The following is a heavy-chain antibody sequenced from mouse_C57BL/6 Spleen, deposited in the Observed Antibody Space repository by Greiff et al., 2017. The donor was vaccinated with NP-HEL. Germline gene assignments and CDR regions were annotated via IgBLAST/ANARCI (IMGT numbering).Heavy chain of an antibody. Sequence: EVMLVESGGGLVQPGGSMKLSCAASGFTFSDAWMDWVRQSPEKGLEWVAEIRNKANNPATYYAESVKGRFTISRDDYKRSVYLQKNSLRAEDTGIYYCTSQLSYAMDYWGQGTSVTVSS. CDR2: IRNKANNPAT. V-gene: IGHV6-6*01. CDR3: TSQLSYAMDY. J-gene: IGHJ4*01. CDR1: GFTFSDAW. D-gene: IGHD4-1*02.